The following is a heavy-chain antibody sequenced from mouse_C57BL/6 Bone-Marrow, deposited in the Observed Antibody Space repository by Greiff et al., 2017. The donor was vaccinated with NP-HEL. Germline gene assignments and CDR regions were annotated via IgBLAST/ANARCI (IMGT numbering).Heavy chain of an antibody. CDR1: GYTFTSYR. J-gene: IGHJ3*01. CDR3: ARGWLLRGFAY. CDR2: IYPSSGST. V-gene: IGHV1-55*01. Sequence: QVQLQQPGAELVKPGASVKISCKASGYTFTSYRITWVKQRPGQGLEWIGDIYPSSGSTNYNEKFKSKATLTVDKSSSTAYMQLSSLTSEDSAVYYCARGWLLRGFAYWGQGTLVTVSA. D-gene: IGHD2-3*01.